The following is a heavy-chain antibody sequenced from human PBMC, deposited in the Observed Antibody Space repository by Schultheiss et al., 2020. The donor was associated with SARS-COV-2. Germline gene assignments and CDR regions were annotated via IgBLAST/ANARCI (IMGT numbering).Heavy chain of an antibody. V-gene: IGHV3-23*01. Sequence: GGSLRLSCAASGFTVTNQGMSWVRQAPGKGLEWVSTLSAAGDNTNYADSVKGRFSISRDTSKNTLYLEMNSLRAEDTAVYYCAKSPYGSGNYFGDYWGRGTLVTVSS. D-gene: IGHD3-10*01. CDR1: GFTVTNQG. CDR3: AKSPYGSGNYFGDY. CDR2: LSAAGDNT. J-gene: IGHJ4*02.